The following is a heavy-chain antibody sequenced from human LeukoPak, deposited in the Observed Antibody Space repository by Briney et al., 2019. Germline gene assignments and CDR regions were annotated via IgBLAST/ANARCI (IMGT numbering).Heavy chain of an antibody. CDR2: IYYSAST. CDR1: GGSISSSRYY. V-gene: IGHV4-39*07. CDR3: ARLYYYYYYMDV. J-gene: IGHJ6*03. Sequence: SETLSLTCTVSGGSISSSRYYWGWVRQPPGKGLEWIGNIYYSASTYYNPSLKSRVTISVDTSKNQFSLNLTSVTAADTAVYYCARLYYYYYYMDVWGKGTTVAVSS.